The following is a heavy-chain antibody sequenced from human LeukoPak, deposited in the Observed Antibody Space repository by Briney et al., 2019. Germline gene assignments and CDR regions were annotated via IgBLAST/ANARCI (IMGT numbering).Heavy chain of an antibody. CDR3: ARASSQRWLQVKDAFDI. J-gene: IGHJ3*02. Sequence: SGTLSLTCAVSGGSISSSNWWSWVSQPPGKGLEWIGEIYHSGSTNYNPSLKSRVTISVDKSKNQFSLKLSSVTAADTAVYYCARASSQRWLQVKDAFDIWGQGTMVTVSS. CDR1: GGSISSSNW. D-gene: IGHD5-24*01. V-gene: IGHV4-4*02. CDR2: IYHSGST.